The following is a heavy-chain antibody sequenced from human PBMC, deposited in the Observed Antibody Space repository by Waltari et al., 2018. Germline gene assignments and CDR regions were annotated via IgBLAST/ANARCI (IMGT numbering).Heavy chain of an antibody. CDR2: SIPIFGTA. CDR1: GGTFSSYA. Sequence: QVQLVQSGAEVKKPGSSVKVSCKASGGTFSSYAISWVRQAPGQGREWMGGSIPIFGTANYAQKFQGRVTITADESTSTAYMELSSLRSEDTAVFYCARVGCSGGSCQYYYYGMDVWGQGTTVTVSS. CDR3: ARVGCSGGSCQYYYYGMDV. J-gene: IGHJ6*02. V-gene: IGHV1-69*01. D-gene: IGHD2-15*01.